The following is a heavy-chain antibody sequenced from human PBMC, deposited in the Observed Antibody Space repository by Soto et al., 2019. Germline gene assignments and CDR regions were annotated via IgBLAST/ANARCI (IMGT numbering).Heavy chain of an antibody. CDR3: ATVGRANYFDN. CDR1: GFTFSSYA. Sequence: LRLSCAASGFTFSSYALTWVRQAPGKGLEWVSVISGGGINTLYADSVKGRFTISRDNSKNTLYLQMNSLRADDTAVYYCATVGRANYFDNWGQGTLVTVSS. CDR2: ISGGGINT. J-gene: IGHJ4*02. V-gene: IGHV3-23*01.